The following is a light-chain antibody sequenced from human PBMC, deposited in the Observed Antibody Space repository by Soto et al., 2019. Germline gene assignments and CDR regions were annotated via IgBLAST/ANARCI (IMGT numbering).Light chain of an antibody. Sequence: MSEYPTSRPVTPRERASISCSSSQSLLQSNGYNYLDWYLQKPGQSPQLLIYLGSNRASGVPDRFSGSGSGTDFTLKISRVEAEDVGVYYCMQALQTPTFGQGTKGDI. J-gene: IGKJ1*01. CDR2: LGS. CDR1: QSLLQSNGYNY. V-gene: IGKV2-28*01. CDR3: MQALQTPT.